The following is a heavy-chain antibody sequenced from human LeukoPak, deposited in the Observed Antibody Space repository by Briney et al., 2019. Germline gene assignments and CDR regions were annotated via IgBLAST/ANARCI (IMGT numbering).Heavy chain of an antibody. J-gene: IGHJ6*02. V-gene: IGHV4-59*01. CDR3: ARDRGRNSLIYHYYGMDV. CDR1: GGSISSYY. CDR2: IYYSGST. Sequence: PSETLSLTCTVSGGSISSYYWSWIRQPPGKGLEWIGYIYYSGSTNYNPSLKSRVTISVDTSKNQFSLKLNSLTAADTAVYYCARDRGRNSLIYHYYGMDVWGQGTTVTVSS. D-gene: IGHD1-14*01.